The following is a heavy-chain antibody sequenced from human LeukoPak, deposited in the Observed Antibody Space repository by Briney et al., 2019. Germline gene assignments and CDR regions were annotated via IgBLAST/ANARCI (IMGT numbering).Heavy chain of an antibody. D-gene: IGHD3-10*01. Sequence: ASVTVSCKASRYILTSYGISWVRQAPGQGLEWMGWNSVYNDNTNYAQKLQGRVTMTTDTSTSTAYMELRSLKSDDTAVYYCASIYYGSGSYNYFDYWGQGTLVIVSS. V-gene: IGHV1-18*01. CDR2: NSVYNDNT. J-gene: IGHJ4*02. CDR3: ASIYYGSGSYNYFDY. CDR1: RYILTSYG.